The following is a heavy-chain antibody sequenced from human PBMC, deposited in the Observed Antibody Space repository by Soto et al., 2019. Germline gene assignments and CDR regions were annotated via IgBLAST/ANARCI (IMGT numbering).Heavy chain of an antibody. Sequence: QVQLEQSTAEMKKPGASVKVSCKSSGYTFSSKGFSWLRQAPGQRLEWMGWISGETGNTNYAPKFQARLTMTTDTSTATAYMELRSLRTDDTAVYYCARDGNCNHEPFDYWGQGTLVTVSS. CDR3: ARDGNCNHEPFDY. J-gene: IGHJ4*02. CDR1: GYTFSSKG. V-gene: IGHV1-18*01. D-gene: IGHD1-20*01. CDR2: ISGETGNT.